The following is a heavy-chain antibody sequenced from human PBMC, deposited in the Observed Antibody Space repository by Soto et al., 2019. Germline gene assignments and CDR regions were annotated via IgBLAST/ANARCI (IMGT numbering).Heavy chain of an antibody. V-gene: IGHV4-31*03. J-gene: IGHJ3*02. D-gene: IGHD3-3*01. CDR3: ARDRDGSIFRDAFDI. CDR1: GGSSSSGGDY. Sequence: SETLSLTYTVSGGSSSSGGDYWSWIRQHPGKGLEWIGYIYYRGSTYYIDYSGSTYYNPSLKSRVTVSVDTSKNQFSLKLSSVTAADTAVYYCARDRDGSIFRDAFDIWGQGTIVTVSS. CDR2: IYYRGSTYYIDYSGST.